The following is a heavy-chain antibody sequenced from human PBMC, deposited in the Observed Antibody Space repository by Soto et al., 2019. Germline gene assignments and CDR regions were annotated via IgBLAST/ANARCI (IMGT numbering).Heavy chain of an antibody. Sequence: QVQLVQSGAEVKKPGSSVKVSCKASGGTFSSYAISWVRQAPGQGLEWMGGIIPIFGTANYAQKFKGSVTITADESTRTAYMELSSLRSEDTAVYYCARDVIVGDTPDAFDIWGQGTMVTVSS. J-gene: IGHJ3*02. D-gene: IGHD1-26*01. CDR2: IIPIFGTA. V-gene: IGHV1-69*01. CDR1: GGTFSSYA. CDR3: ARDVIVGDTPDAFDI.